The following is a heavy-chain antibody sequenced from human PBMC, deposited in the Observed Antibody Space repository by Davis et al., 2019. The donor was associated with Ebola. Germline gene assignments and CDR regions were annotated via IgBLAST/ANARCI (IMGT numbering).Heavy chain of an antibody. CDR3: ARDWYGDNY. V-gene: IGHV3-33*01. D-gene: IGHD4-17*01. J-gene: IGHJ4*02. CDR2: IWYDGSNK. Sequence: GGSLRLSCAASGFTFSSYGMHWVRQAPGKGLEWVAVIWYDGSNKYYAGSVKGRFTISRDNAKNTLYLQMNSLRAEDTAVYYCARDWYGDNYWGQGTLVTVSS. CDR1: GFTFSSYG.